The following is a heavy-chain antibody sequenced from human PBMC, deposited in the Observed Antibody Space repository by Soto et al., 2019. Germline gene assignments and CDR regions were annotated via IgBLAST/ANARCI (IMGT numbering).Heavy chain of an antibody. CDR2: INHSGST. J-gene: IGHJ6*02. CDR1: GGSFSGYY. CDR3: VRAVAGTFYYYGMDV. V-gene: IGHV4-34*01. D-gene: IGHD6-19*01. Sequence: PSETLSLTCAVYGGSFSGYYWSWIRQPPGKGLEWIGEINHSGSTNYNPSLKSRVTISVDTSKNQFSLKLSSVTAADTAVYYCVRAVAGTFYYYGMDVWGQGTTVTVSS.